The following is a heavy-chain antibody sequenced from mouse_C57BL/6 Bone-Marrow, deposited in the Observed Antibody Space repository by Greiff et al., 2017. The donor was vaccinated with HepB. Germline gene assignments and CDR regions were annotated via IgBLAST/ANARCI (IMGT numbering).Heavy chain of an antibody. CDR2: ISDGGSYT. CDR3: ARDYGSSPAWFAY. V-gene: IGHV5-4*01. D-gene: IGHD1-1*01. CDR1: GFTFSSYA. Sequence: EVQGVESGGGLVKPGGSLKLSCAASGFTFSSYAMSWVRQTPEKRLEWVATISDGGSYTYYPDNVKGRFTISRDNAKNNLYLQMSHLKSEDTAMYDCARDYGSSPAWFAYWGQGTLVTVSA. J-gene: IGHJ3*01.